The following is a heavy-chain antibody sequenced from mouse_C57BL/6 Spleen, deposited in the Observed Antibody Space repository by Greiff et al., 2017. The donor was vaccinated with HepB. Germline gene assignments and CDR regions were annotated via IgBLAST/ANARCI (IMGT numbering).Heavy chain of an antibody. D-gene: IGHD1-1*01. V-gene: IGHV1-81*01. Sequence: VQLQQSGAELARPGASVKLSCKASGYTFTSYGISWVKQRTGQGLEWIGEIYPRSGNTYYNEKFKGKATLTADKSSGTAYMELRSLTSEDSAVYSCARSSYGSSLYYFDYWGQGTTLTVSS. CDR1: GYTFTSYG. J-gene: IGHJ2*01. CDR2: IYPRSGNT. CDR3: ARSSYGSSLYYFDY.